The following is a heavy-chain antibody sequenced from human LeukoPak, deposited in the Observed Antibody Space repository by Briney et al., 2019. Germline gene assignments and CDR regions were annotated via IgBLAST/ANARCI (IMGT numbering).Heavy chain of an antibody. CDR1: GYSIRSGYQ. CDR3: ARVSPHSIAATSRYYFDY. J-gene: IGHJ4*02. Sequence: SETLSLTCSVSGYSIRSGYQWGWIRQAPGKGLEWIGSINYSGRTYDNPSLKSRVTISIDTSKNQIFLKLRSTTAADTAHYYCARVSPHSIAATSRYYFDYWGQGTLVTVSS. CDR2: INYSGRT. V-gene: IGHV4-38-2*02. D-gene: IGHD6-13*01.